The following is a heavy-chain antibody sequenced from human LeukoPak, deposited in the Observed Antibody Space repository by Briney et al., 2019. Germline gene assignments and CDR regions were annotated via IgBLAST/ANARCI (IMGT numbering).Heavy chain of an antibody. CDR3: ARDRERWQQFAV. Sequence: AGSLRLSCAASGFTVSTNYMSWVRQPPAKGLELVSTIDSDGNTHYADSVKGRSTISRDNSKNTLFLQMNSLRDGDTAVYYCARDRERWQQFAVWGQGTMVTVSS. D-gene: IGHD5-24*01. CDR2: IDSDGNT. J-gene: IGHJ3*01. V-gene: IGHV3-66*01. CDR1: GFTVSTNY.